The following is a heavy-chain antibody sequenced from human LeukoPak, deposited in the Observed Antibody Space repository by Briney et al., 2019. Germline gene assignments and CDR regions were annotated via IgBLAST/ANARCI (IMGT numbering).Heavy chain of an antibody. V-gene: IGHV3-74*01. CDR3: ARAVPGTGAFDI. CDR1: GFTFSSYW. D-gene: IGHD6-19*01. CDR2: IDRDASST. J-gene: IGHJ3*02. Sequence: GGSLRLSCAASGFTFSSYWMHWVRQAPGKGLVWVSRIDRDASSTSYADSVKGRFTISRDNANNTLYLQMNSLRAEDTAVYYCARAVPGTGAFDIWGKGTMVTVSS.